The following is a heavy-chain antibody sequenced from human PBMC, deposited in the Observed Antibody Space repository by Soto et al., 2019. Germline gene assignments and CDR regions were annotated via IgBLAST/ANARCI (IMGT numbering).Heavy chain of an antibody. CDR2: IYYSGST. Sequence: QLQLQESGPGLVKPSETLSLTCTVSGGSISSSSYYWGWIRQPPGKGLEWIGSIYYSGSTYYNPSLKSRVTISVDTSTNQFSLKLSSVTAADTAVYYCARHWYMAGPGGAFDIWGQGTMVTVSS. CDR1: GGSISSSSYY. J-gene: IGHJ3*02. D-gene: IGHD1-1*01. CDR3: ARHWYMAGPGGAFDI. V-gene: IGHV4-39*01.